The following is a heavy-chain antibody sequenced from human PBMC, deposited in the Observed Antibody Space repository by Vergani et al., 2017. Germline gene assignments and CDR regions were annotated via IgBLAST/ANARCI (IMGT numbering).Heavy chain of an antibody. CDR1: GGSISSYY. V-gene: IGHV4-59*01. CDR3: ARGEDIVVVPAAIRVYYYYGMDV. CDR2: IYYSGST. D-gene: IGHD2-2*02. Sequence: QVQLQESGPGLVKPSETLSLTCTVSGGSISSYYWSWIRQPPGKGLEWIGYIYYSGSTNYNPSLKSRVTISVATSKNQFSLKLSSVTAADTAVYYCARGEDIVVVPAAIRVYYYYGMDVWGQGTTVTVSS. J-gene: IGHJ6*02.